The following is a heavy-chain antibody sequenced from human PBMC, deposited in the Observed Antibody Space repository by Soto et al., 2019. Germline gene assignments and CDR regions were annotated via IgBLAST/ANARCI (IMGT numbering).Heavy chain of an antibody. D-gene: IGHD4-17*01. J-gene: IGHJ4*02. V-gene: IGHV4-59*01. Sequence: QVQLQESGPGLVKPSETLSLTCTVSGGSISSYYWGWIRQPPGKGLEWIGYIYYSGSTNYNPSLTSRVTISVDTSKTQFSLKLSSVTAADTAVYYCARRYGASFDYWGQGTLVTVSS. CDR1: GGSISSYY. CDR2: IYYSGST. CDR3: ARRYGASFDY.